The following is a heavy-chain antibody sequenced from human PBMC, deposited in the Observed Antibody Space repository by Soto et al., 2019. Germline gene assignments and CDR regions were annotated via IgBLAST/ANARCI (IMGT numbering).Heavy chain of an antibody. J-gene: IGHJ5*02. D-gene: IGHD5-12*01. CDR3: ASDSVCSGYA. CDR2: IYYSGYT. V-gene: IGHV4-59*01. CDR1: GCSISGYY. Sequence: QVQLQESGPGLVKPSETLSLTCAVSGCSISGYYWSWIRQPPGKRLEWIGYIYYSGYTNYNPSLNRRATISVDTSKNQFSLELRTVTASDTAVYYFASDSVCSGYAWGQGTLVTVSS.